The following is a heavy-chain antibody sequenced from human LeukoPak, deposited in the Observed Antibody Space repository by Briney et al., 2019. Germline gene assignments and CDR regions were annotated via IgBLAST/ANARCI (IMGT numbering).Heavy chain of an antibody. Sequence: GGSLRLSCAASGFTFSSYGMHWVRQAPGKGLEWVAVIWYDGSNKYCADSVKGRFTISRDNSKNTLYLQMNSLRAEDTAVYYCAREDDTAAFDIWGQGTMVTISS. CDR3: AREDDTAAFDI. D-gene: IGHD3-9*01. CDR1: GFTFSSYG. J-gene: IGHJ3*02. V-gene: IGHV3-33*01. CDR2: IWYDGSNK.